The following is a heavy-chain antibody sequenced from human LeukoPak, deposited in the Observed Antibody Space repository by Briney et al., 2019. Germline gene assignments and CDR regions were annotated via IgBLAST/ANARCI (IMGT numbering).Heavy chain of an antibody. Sequence: ASVKVSCKASGYTFTSYGISWVRQAPGQGLEWMGWISAYNGNTNYAQKLQGRVTMTTDTSTSTAYMELRSLRSDDTAVYYCARDRHYCGSGRAFDYWGQGTLVTVSS. D-gene: IGHD3-10*01. CDR1: GYTFTSYG. CDR2: ISAYNGNT. CDR3: ARDRHYCGSGRAFDY. J-gene: IGHJ4*02. V-gene: IGHV1-18*01.